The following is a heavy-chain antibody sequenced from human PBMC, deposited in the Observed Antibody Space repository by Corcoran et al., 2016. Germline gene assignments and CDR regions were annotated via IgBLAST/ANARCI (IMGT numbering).Heavy chain of an antibody. Sequence: EVQLVESGGGLVKPGGSLRLSCAASGFTFSNAWMNWVRQAPGKGLEWVGRIKSKTDGGTTDYAAPVKGRFTISRDDSKNTLYLQMNSLKTEDTAVYYCTTRITRIVVVITGSGAFDIWGQGKMVNVSS. J-gene: IGHJ3*02. CDR3: TTRITRIVVVITGSGAFDI. CDR2: IKSKTDGGTT. D-gene: IGHD3-22*01. V-gene: IGHV3-15*07. CDR1: GFTFSNAW.